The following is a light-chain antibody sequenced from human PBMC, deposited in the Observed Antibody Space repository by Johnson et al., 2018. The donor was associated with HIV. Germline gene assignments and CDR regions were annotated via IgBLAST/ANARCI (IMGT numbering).Light chain of an antibody. CDR3: GTWDSSPRGV. V-gene: IGLV1-51*02. CDR1: SSNIGNNY. Sequence: QSVLTQPPSVSAAPGQKVTISCSGSSSNIGNNYVSWYQQLPGTAPKLLIYENNKRPSGIPDRFSGSKSGTSATLGITGLQTGDEADYYCGTWDSSPRGVFGTGTKVTVL. CDR2: ENN. J-gene: IGLJ1*01.